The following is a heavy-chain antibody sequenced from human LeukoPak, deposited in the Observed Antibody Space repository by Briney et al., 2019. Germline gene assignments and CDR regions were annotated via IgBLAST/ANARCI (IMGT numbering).Heavy chain of an antibody. J-gene: IGHJ5*02. D-gene: IGHD4-11*01. CDR1: GFTFSSYE. CDR3: ARGGDYSYYDTRYNWFDP. CDR2: ISSSGYTI. V-gene: IGHV3-48*03. Sequence: PGGSLRLSCAASGFTFSSYEMNWVRQAPGKGLEWVSYISSSGYTIFYADSVKGRFTISRDNAKNSLYLQVNSLRAEDTAVYYCARGGDYSYYDTRYNWFDPWGQGTLVTVSS.